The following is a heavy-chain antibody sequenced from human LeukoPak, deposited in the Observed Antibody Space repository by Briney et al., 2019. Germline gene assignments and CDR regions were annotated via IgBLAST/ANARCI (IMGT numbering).Heavy chain of an antibody. Sequence: SETLSLTCTVSGGSISSGYYWGWIRQPPGKGLEWIGNIYHSGSTYYNPSLKSRGTISIDTSKNQFSLKLSSVTAADTAVYYCARAYSSAWYWNWFDPWGQGTLVTVSS. V-gene: IGHV4-38-2*02. CDR2: IYHSGST. CDR1: GGSISSGYY. J-gene: IGHJ5*02. D-gene: IGHD6-19*01. CDR3: ARAYSSAWYWNWFDP.